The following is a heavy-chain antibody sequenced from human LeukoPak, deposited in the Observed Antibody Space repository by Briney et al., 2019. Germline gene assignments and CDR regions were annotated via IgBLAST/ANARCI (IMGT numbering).Heavy chain of an antibody. CDR1: GFTFSSYG. V-gene: IGHV3-30*02. CDR3: AKGMDSSGYHYRMAYFDY. D-gene: IGHD3-22*01. J-gene: IGHJ4*02. CDR2: IRYDGSNK. Sequence: GGSLRLSCAASGFTFSSYGMNWVRQAPGKGLEWVAFIRYDGSNKYYGDSVKGRFTISRDNSKNTLYLQMNSLRAEDTAVHYCAKGMDSSGYHYRMAYFDYWGQGTLVTVSS.